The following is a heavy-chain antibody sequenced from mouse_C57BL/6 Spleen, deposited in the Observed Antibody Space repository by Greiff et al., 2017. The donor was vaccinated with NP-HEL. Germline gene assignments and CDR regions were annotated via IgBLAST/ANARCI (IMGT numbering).Heavy chain of an antibody. J-gene: IGHJ1*03. CDR1: GYSFSSSW. Sequence: VQLQQSGPELVKPGASVKISCTASGYSFSSSWMNWVQQRPGKGLEWIGRIYPGDGDSNYNGKFKGKATLTADKTSSTAYMQLSRLTSEDSAVYCCAGDYGNYWYFDVWGTGTTVTVSS. V-gene: IGHV1-82*01. D-gene: IGHD2-1*01. CDR2: IYPGDGDS. CDR3: AGDYGNYWYFDV.